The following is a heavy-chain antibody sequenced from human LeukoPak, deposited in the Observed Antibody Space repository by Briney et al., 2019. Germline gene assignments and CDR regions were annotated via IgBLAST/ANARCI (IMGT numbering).Heavy chain of an antibody. J-gene: IGHJ3*02. CDR2: ISSSSSYI. V-gene: IGHV3-21*04. D-gene: IGHD1-26*01. CDR1: GFTFSSYS. CDR3: AKATALNSGSYWADAFDI. Sequence: GGSLRLSCAASGFTFSSYSMNWVRQAPGKGLEWVSSISSSSSYIYYADSVKGRFTISRDNSKNTLYLQMNSLRAEDTAVYYCAKATALNSGSYWADAFDIWGQGTMATVSS.